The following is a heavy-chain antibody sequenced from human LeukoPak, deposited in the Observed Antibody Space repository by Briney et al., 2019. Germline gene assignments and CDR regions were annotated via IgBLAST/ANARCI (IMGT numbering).Heavy chain of an antibody. J-gene: IGHJ5*02. CDR2: ITPVINSA. Sequence: GASVKVSCKTSGGTFRSHTFGWVRQAPGQGLEWMGRITPVINSAKYAQKFRDRLTITADTITVTAYMELSSLTPDDTAVYYCTRVNLRGSQYNRFDPWGQGTRVIVSS. V-gene: IGHV1-69*08. CDR1: GGTFRSHT. CDR3: TRVNLRGSQYNRFDP. D-gene: IGHD1-26*01.